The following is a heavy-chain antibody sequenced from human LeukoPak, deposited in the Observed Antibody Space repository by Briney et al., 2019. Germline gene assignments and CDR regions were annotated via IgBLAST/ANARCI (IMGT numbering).Heavy chain of an antibody. V-gene: IGHV4-38-2*01. CDR2: IYHSGST. CDR1: GYSISSGYY. CDR3: ARHVSGYCSGGSCPSDY. D-gene: IGHD2-15*01. Sequence: SETLSLTCAVSGYSISSGYYWGWIRPPPGKGLVWIGSIYHSGSTYYNPSLKSRVTISVDTSKNQFSLKLSSVTAADTAVYYCARHVSGYCSGGSCPSDYWGQGTLVTVSS. J-gene: IGHJ4*02.